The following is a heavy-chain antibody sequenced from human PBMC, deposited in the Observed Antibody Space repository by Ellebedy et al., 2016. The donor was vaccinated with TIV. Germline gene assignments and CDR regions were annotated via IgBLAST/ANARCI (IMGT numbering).Heavy chain of an antibody. Sequence: GESLKISXQGYGYSFSKHWIAWVRQQPGKGLEWVGLIYPGDSDTKYSPAFQGQVTITSDKSTATVYLQWNGLKASDTAVYYCSRLRDALADELDYWGQGTLVTVS. J-gene: IGHJ4*02. CDR3: SRLRDALADELDY. D-gene: IGHD6-19*01. V-gene: IGHV5-51*01. CDR2: IYPGDSDT. CDR1: GYSFSKHW.